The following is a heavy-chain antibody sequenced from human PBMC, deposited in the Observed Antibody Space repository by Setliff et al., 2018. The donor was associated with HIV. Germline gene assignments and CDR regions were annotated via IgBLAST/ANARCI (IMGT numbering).Heavy chain of an antibody. D-gene: IGHD6-25*01. Sequence: PSETLSLTCTVSGGSFSSGNYYWSWIRQPAVKGLEWIGHIYTSGNTNYNPSLKGRVTISIDTSKNLFSLQLSFVTAADTAVYYCARHARFSTGHRAFDYWGQGTLVTVSS. CDR2: IYTSGNT. CDR3: ARHARFSTGHRAFDY. V-gene: IGHV4-61*09. CDR1: GGSFSSGNYY. J-gene: IGHJ4*02.